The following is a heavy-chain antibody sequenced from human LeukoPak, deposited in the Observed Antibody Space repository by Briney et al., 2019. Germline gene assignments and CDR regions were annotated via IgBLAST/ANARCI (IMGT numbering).Heavy chain of an antibody. CDR2: IHSSGST. J-gene: IGHJ4*02. CDR1: GGSISSSTYS. D-gene: IGHD5-18*01. V-gene: IGHV4-61*02. Sequence: SQTLSLTCTVSGGSISSSTYSWTWIRQPAGKGLEWIGRIHSSGSTHYSPSLKSRVTISVDTSKNHSSLNLSSVTAADTAVYFCARGVLDTAMVRFDYWGQGTLVTVSS. CDR3: ARGVLDTAMVRFDY.